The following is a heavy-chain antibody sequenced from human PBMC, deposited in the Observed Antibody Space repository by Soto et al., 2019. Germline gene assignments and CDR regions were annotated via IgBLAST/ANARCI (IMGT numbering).Heavy chain of an antibody. CDR2: ISYDGSNK. D-gene: IGHD6-6*01. CDR3: ARVYSSSEY. Sequence: QVQLVESGGGVVQPGRSLRLSCAASGFTFSSYAMHWVRQAPGKGLEWVAVISYDGSNKYYADSVKGRFTISRDNSKNPLYLQMNSLRAEDTAVYYCARVYSSSEYWGQVTLVTVSS. V-gene: IGHV3-30-3*01. CDR1: GFTFSSYA. J-gene: IGHJ4*02.